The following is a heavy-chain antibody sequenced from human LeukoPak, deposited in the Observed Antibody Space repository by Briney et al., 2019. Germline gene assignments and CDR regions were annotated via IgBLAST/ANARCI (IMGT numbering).Heavy chain of an antibody. V-gene: IGHV4-59*01. CDR1: GGSISNYY. CDR3: ARGTYYYYDSSGYLFWFDP. D-gene: IGHD3-22*01. CDR2: SSYSGST. J-gene: IGHJ5*02. Sequence: SETLSLTCTVAGGSISNYYWSWIRQPPGEGLEWIGYSSYSGSTNYNPSLKSRATISVDTSKNQFSLKLSSVTAADTAVYYCARGTYYYYDSSGYLFWFDPWGQGTLVTVSS.